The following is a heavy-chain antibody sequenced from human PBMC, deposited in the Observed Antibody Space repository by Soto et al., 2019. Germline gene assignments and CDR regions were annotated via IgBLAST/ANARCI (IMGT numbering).Heavy chain of an antibody. CDR1: GYPFTSNR. J-gene: IGHJ4*02. CDR3: ASDRSVWYDF. CDR2: ISPHNGNA. Sequence: QVHLVQSGPEVQKTGASVKVSCKTYGYPFTSNRLSWVRRATGQGLEWMGWISPHNGNAKYAQKFQDRVTMTADTSSSTVYMELRSLRSDDSALFDCASDRSVWYDFWGQGTLVTVSA. D-gene: IGHD6-19*01. V-gene: IGHV1-18*01.